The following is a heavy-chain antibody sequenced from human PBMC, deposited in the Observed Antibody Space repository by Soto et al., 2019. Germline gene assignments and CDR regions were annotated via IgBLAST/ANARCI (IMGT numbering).Heavy chain of an antibody. CDR2: TSHDGSKD. V-gene: IGHV3-30*18. J-gene: IGHJ4*02. D-gene: IGHD3-10*01. CDR3: AKDPAVQLFVPNYFDY. Sequence: QVQLVESGGGVVQPGTSLRLSCAASGFTFSNYCMHWVRQAPGKGLEWVAITSHDGSKDHYADSVKGRFTISRDNSKNSMYLQMNSLRAEDTAVYYCAKDPAVQLFVPNYFDYWGQGTLVTVSS. CDR1: GFTFSNYC.